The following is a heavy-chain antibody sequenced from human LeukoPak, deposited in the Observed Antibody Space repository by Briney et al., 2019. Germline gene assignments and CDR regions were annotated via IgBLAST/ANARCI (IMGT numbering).Heavy chain of an antibody. V-gene: IGHV2-5*02. CDR1: GFSLTTSGVG. CDR3: AHSVTTATTRDWFDP. J-gene: IGHJ5*02. CDR2: IYGDEAK. D-gene: IGHD4-17*01. Sequence: SGPTLVNPTQTLTLTCTFSGFSLTTSGVGVGWIRQPPGKALEWLALIYGDEAKHYSPSLKSRLTITKDTSKNQVVLTMTNMDPADTATYYCAHSVTTATTRDWFDPWGQGTLVTVSS.